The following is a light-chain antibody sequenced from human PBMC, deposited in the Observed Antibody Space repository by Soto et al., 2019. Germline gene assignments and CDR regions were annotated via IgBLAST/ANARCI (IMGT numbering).Light chain of an antibody. J-gene: IGKJ1*01. Sequence: DIQMTQSPSSLSASVGDRVTITCRASQSISTFLNWYQQKPVRAPKLLIYAASNLQSGVPSRFSGSGSGADFTLTISSLQPEDFATYYCQQSFSTPWTFGQGTEVEIK. CDR3: QQSFSTPWT. V-gene: IGKV1-39*01. CDR2: AAS. CDR1: QSISTF.